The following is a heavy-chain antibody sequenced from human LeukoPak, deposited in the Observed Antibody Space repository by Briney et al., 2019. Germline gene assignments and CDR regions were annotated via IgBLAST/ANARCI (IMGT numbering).Heavy chain of an antibody. D-gene: IGHD6-13*01. J-gene: IGHJ4*02. CDR3: AKVRHSRVQTLIRYYFDY. CDR1: GFTFSSYG. CDR2: IWYDGINK. Sequence: GGSLRLSCAASGFTFSSYGMHWVRQAPGKGLEWVAVIWYDGINKFHADSVKGRYTISRDNSKNTLYLQMNSLRAEDTAVYYCAKVRHSRVQTLIRYYFDYWGQGTLVTVSS. V-gene: IGHV3-30*02.